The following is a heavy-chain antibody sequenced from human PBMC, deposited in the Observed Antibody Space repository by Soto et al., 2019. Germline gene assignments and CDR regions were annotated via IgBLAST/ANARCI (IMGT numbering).Heavy chain of an antibody. CDR1: GLTFSSYA. CDR2: ISGSGGST. Sequence: EVQLLESGGGLVQPGGSLRLSCAASGLTFSSYAMTWVRQAPGKGLEWVSAISGSGGSTYYADSVKGRFTISRDNSRNTLYLQMNSLRAEDTAVYYCAKYPLSRKAGDYWGQGTLVTVSS. V-gene: IGHV3-23*01. J-gene: IGHJ4*02. D-gene: IGHD6-13*01. CDR3: AKYPLSRKAGDY.